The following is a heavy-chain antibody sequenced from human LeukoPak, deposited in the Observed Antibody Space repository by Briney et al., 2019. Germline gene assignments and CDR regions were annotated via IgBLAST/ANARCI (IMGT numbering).Heavy chain of an antibody. CDR2: IRSKAYGGTT. D-gene: IGHD3-10*01. CDR3: TREKYGSGSYYGN. Sequence: PGGSLRLSCTASGFTFGDYAMSWVRQAPGKGLEWVGFIRSKAYGGTTEYAASVKGRFTISRDDSKSIAYLQMNSLKTEDTAVYYCTREKYGSGSYYGNWGQGTLVTVSS. CDR1: GFTFGDYA. V-gene: IGHV3-49*04. J-gene: IGHJ4*02.